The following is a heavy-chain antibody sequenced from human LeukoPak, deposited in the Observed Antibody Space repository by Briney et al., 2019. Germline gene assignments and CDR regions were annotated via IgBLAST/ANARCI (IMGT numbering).Heavy chain of an antibody. Sequence: SETLSPTCTVSGGSISSYYWSWIRQPPGKGLEWIGYIYYSGSTKYNPSLKSRVTISVDTSKNQFSLKLSSVTAADTAVYYCAREGSSSTSCYTGCALDIWGQGTMVTVSS. D-gene: IGHD2-2*02. CDR3: AREGSSSTSCYTGCALDI. J-gene: IGHJ3*02. CDR2: IYYSGST. V-gene: IGHV4-59*01. CDR1: GGSISSYY.